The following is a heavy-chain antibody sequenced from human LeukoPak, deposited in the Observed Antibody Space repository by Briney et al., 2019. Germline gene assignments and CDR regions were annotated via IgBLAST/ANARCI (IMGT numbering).Heavy chain of an antibody. CDR1: GFTFSSYG. J-gene: IGHJ4*02. Sequence: PGGSLRLSCAASGFTFSSYGMSWVRQAPGKGLEWASAISGSGGSTYYADSVKGRFTISRDNSKNTLYLQMNSLRAEDTAVYYCAKEVSSGYDYFDYWGQGTLVTVSS. CDR2: ISGSGGST. V-gene: IGHV3-23*01. D-gene: IGHD5-12*01. CDR3: AKEVSSGYDYFDY.